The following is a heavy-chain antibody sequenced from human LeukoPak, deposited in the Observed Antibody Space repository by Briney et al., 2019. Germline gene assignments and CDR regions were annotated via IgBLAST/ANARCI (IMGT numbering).Heavy chain of an antibody. V-gene: IGHV3-30-3*01. CDR3: ASHYDTSGYHYFDF. J-gene: IGHJ4*02. CDR2: ISSDGSNK. D-gene: IGHD3-22*01. Sequence: GRSLRLSCAASGFTFSNYAMHWVRQAPGKGLEWVAVISSDGSNKYCADSVKGRFTISRDNSKNTLYLQMNSLRAEDTAVYSCASHYDTSGYHYFDFWGQGTLVTVSS. CDR1: GFTFSNYA.